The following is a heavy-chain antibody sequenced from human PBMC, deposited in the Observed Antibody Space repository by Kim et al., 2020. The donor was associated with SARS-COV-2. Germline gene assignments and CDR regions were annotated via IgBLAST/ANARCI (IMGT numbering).Heavy chain of an antibody. V-gene: IGHV1-3*01. Sequence: SQKFQGRVTITRDTSASTAYMELGSLRSEDTAVYYCARGLTNDTAMVTDYWGQGTLVTVSS. CDR3: ARGLTNDTAMVTDY. D-gene: IGHD5-18*01. J-gene: IGHJ4*02.